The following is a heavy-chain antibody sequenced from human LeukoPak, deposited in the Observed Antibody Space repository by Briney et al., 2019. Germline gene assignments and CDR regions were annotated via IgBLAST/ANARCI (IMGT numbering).Heavy chain of an antibody. Sequence: TGGSLRLSRAASGFTFNTYWMHWVRQAPGKGLVWAARVNREGTTTTYADSVKGRFTISRDNAKNTLYLQMNNLRAEDTAVYYCARDLDWILFDYWGQGTLVTVSS. CDR1: GFTFNTYW. D-gene: IGHD3-9*01. CDR3: ARDLDWILFDY. V-gene: IGHV3-74*03. CDR2: VNREGTTT. J-gene: IGHJ4*02.